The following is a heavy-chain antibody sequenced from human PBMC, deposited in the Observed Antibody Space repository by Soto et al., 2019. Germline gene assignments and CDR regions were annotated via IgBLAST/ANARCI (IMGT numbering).Heavy chain of an antibody. CDR1: EFTFSKFD. J-gene: IGHJ6*02. V-gene: IGHV3-30-3*01. CDR3: AREGARPAAIGPYFDGLDV. D-gene: IGHD2-2*02. Sequence: PGRSLRLSCAASEFTFSKFDMHWVRQAPGKGLEWVAVISYDGSRKYYADSVKGRFTVSRDNSVNTLYLQLNSLRAEDTAVYYCAREGARPAAIGPYFDGLDVWGPGPT. CDR2: ISYDGSRK.